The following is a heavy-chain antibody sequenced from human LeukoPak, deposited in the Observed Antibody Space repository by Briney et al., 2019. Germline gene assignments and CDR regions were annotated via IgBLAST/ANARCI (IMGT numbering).Heavy chain of an antibody. V-gene: IGHV4-30-2*01. J-gene: IGHJ4*02. CDR1: GGSISSGGYS. CDR2: IYHSGST. Sequence: SETLSLTCAVSGGSISSGGYSWSWIRQPPGKGLEWIGYIYHSGSTYYNTSLKSRVTISVDRSKNQFSLKLSSVTAADTAVYYCARSGYYEATFDYWGQGTLVTVSS. D-gene: IGHD3-22*01. CDR3: ARSGYYEATFDY.